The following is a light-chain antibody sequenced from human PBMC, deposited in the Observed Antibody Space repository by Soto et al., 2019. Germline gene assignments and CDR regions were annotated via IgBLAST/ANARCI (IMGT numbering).Light chain of an antibody. Sequence: EHVWTQSPGTLSLSPGERATLSCRASQSVSSSYLAWYQQKPGQAPRLLIYGASSRATGIPDRFSGSGSGTDFTLTISRLEPEDFAVYYCQQYGSSRWTFGQGTKVDIK. CDR2: GAS. CDR3: QQYGSSRWT. V-gene: IGKV3-20*01. J-gene: IGKJ1*01. CDR1: QSVSSSY.